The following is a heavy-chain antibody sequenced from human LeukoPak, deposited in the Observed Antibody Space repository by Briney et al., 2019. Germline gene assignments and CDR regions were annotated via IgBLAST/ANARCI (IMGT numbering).Heavy chain of an antibody. CDR3: AAPYGSGSYSAFDI. CDR2: IYYSGST. Sequence: SETLSLTCTVSGGSISSYYWSWIRQPPGKGLEWIGYIYYSGSTNYNPSLKSRVTISVDTSKNQFSLKLSSVTAADTAVYYCAAPYGSGSYSAFDIWGQGTMVTVSS. CDR1: GGSISSYY. D-gene: IGHD3-10*01. V-gene: IGHV4-59*08. J-gene: IGHJ3*02.